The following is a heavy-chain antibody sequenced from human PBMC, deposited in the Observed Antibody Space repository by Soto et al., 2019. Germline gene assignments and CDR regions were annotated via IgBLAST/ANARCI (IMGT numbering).Heavy chain of an antibody. D-gene: IGHD3-3*01. CDR1: GGSFSGYY. J-gene: IGHJ6*02. V-gene: IGHV4-34*01. CDR3: AGGFLEWLFPARYYYYGMDV. Sequence: SETLSLTCAVYGGSFSGYYWSWIRQPPGKGLEWIGEINHSGSTNYNPSLKSRVTISVDTSKNQFSLKLSSVTAADTAVYYCAGGFLEWLFPARYYYYGMDVWGQGTTVTLSS. CDR2: INHSGST.